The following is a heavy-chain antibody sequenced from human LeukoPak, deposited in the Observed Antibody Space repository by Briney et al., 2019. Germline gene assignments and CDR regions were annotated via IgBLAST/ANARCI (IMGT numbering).Heavy chain of an antibody. V-gene: IGHV3-30*02. Sequence: PGGSLRLSCAASRFTFSSYGMHWVRQTPGKGLELVAFIRHDGSYQQYADSVKGRFTVSRDNFKDTVYLQMNSLRTEDTAVYYCAKNRDSSDYPPDFDYWGQGTLVTVSS. CDR1: RFTFSSYG. CDR3: AKNRDSSDYPPDFDY. D-gene: IGHD3-22*01. CDR2: IRHDGSYQ. J-gene: IGHJ4*02.